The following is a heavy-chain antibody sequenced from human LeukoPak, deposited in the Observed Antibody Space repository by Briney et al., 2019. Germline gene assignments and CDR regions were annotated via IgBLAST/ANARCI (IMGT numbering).Heavy chain of an antibody. CDR2: IFYSGGT. V-gene: IGHV4-59*01. CDR3: ARDTTMIVVGHAFDI. D-gene: IGHD3-22*01. J-gene: IGHJ3*02. Sequence: PSETLSLTCTVSGGSISSSYWHWIRQSPGKGLEWIGYIFYSGGTNYNPSLKSRVTISGDTSKNQLSLRLSSVTAADTAVYYCARDTTMIVVGHAFDIWGQGTMVTVSS. CDR1: GGSISSSY.